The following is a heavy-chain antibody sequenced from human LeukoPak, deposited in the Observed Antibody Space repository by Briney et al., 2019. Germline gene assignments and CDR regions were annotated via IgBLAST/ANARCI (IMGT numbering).Heavy chain of an antibody. CDR2: ISGSDGTT. J-gene: IGHJ4*02. V-gene: IGHV3-23*01. Sequence: GGSLRLSCAASGFTFSSYAMSWVRQAPGKGLEWVSSISGSDGTTYYADSVKGRFTISRDNSKNTLYLQMNSLRAEDTAVYYCAKDGRYSGYDFSFDYWGQGTLVTVSS. D-gene: IGHD5-12*01. CDR3: AKDGRYSGYDFSFDY. CDR1: GFTFSSYA.